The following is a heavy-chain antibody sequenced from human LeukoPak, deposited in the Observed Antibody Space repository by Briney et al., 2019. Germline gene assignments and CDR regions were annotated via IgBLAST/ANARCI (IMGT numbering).Heavy chain of an antibody. Sequence: GESLKISCKGSGYSFTSYWIGWVRQMPGKGLEWMGIIYPGDSDTRYSPSFQGQVTISADKSISTAYLQWSSLKASDTAMYYCARSPDSSSWYLAFDVWGQGTMVTVSS. CDR2: IYPGDSDT. J-gene: IGHJ3*01. V-gene: IGHV5-51*01. CDR1: GYSFTSYW. D-gene: IGHD6-13*01. CDR3: ARSPDSSSWYLAFDV.